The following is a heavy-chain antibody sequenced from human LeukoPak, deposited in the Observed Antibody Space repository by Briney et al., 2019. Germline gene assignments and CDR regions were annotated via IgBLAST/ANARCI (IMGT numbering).Heavy chain of an antibody. CDR2: ISGSGGST. D-gene: IGHD1-7*01. V-gene: IGHV3-23*01. CDR1: GFTFSSYA. J-gene: IGHJ4*02. Sequence: GGSLRLSCAASGFTFSSYAMSWVRQAPGKGLEWVSAISGSGGSTYYADSVEGRFTISRDNSKNTLYLQMNSLRAEDTAVYYCAKGGNWNYGYFDYWGQGTLVTVSS. CDR3: AKGGNWNYGYFDY.